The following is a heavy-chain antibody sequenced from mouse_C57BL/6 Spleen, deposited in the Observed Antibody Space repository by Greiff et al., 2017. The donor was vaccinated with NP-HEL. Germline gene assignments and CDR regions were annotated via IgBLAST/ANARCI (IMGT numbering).Heavy chain of an antibody. CDR1: GYSFTGYY. J-gene: IGHJ2*01. Sequence: EVQLQQSGPELVKPGASVKISCKASGYSFTGYYMNWVKQSPEKSLEWIGEINPSTGGTTYNQKFKAKATLTVDKSSSTAYMQLKSLTSEDSAVYYCASGSSYEMALFDYWGQSTTLTVSS. D-gene: IGHD1-1*01. CDR2: INPSTGGT. CDR3: ASGSSYEMALFDY. V-gene: IGHV1-42*01.